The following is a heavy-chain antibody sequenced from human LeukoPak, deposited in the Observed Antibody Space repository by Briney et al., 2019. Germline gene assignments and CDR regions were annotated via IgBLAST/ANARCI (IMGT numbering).Heavy chain of an antibody. Sequence: SETLSLTCSISGGSISINNFWWGWIRQSPGKAMEWVGSVYYSGSTYYNPSLTRRLTMSVDTSKNQFSLKLTSLTAADTAVYYCARGTSFGLMNSDNWGQGTLVIVSS. J-gene: IGHJ4*02. V-gene: IGHV4-39*07. CDR1: GGSISINNFW. CDR2: VYYSGST. CDR3: ARGTSFGLMNSDN. D-gene: IGHD2-8*01.